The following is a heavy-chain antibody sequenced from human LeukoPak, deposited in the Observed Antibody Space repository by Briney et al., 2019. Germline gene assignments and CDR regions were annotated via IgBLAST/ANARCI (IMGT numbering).Heavy chain of an antibody. CDR2: IYTSGST. D-gene: IGHD3-3*01. CDR1: GGSISSYY. V-gene: IGHV4-4*07. Sequence: SETLSLTCAVSGGSISSYYWSWIRQPAGKGLEWIGRIYTSGSTNYNPSLKSRVTMSLDTSKNEFSLKLSSVTAADTAVYYCAREGYYDFWSGYYGNWFDPWGQGILVTVSS. CDR3: AREGYYDFWSGYYGNWFDP. J-gene: IGHJ5*02.